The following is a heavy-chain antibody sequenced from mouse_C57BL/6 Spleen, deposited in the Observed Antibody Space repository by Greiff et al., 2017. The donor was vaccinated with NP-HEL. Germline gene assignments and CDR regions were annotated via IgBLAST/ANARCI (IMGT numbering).Heavy chain of an antibody. CDR3: TRSYTPLYSNYEWFAY. CDR2: IDPETGGT. V-gene: IGHV1-15*01. CDR1: GYTFTDYE. Sequence: QVQLQQSGAELVRPGASVTLSCKASGYTFTDYEMHWVKQTPVHGLEWIGAIDPETGGTAYNQKFKGKAILTADKSSSTAYMELRSLTSEDSAVYYCTRSYTPLYSNYEWFAYWGQGTLVTVSA. J-gene: IGHJ3*01. D-gene: IGHD2-5*01.